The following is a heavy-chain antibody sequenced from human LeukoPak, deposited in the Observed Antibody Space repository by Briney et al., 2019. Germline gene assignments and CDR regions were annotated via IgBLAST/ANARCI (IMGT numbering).Heavy chain of an antibody. Sequence: PGGSLRPSCAASGFTVSNNYMSWVRQAPGKGLEWVSVIYSGDNTYYVESVKGRFTISRDNSKNTLFLQMNRLRAEDTAVYYCARRRVLDASFDYWGQGTLVTVSS. V-gene: IGHV3-66*02. CDR2: IYSGDNT. D-gene: IGHD3-16*01. J-gene: IGHJ4*02. CDR1: GFTVSNNY. CDR3: ARRRVLDASFDY.